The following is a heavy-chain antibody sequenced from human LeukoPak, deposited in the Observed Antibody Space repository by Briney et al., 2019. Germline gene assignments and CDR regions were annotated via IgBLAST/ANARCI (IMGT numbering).Heavy chain of an antibody. D-gene: IGHD5-12*01. CDR1: GYTFSSYG. J-gene: IGHJ5*02. Sequence: ASVKVSCKASGYTFSSYGITWVRQAPGQGLEWMGWINANNGNTNYAQKLQGRVTMTTDTSTSTAYMELRSLRSDDTAVYYCAGKGDDIVATIWRGNWFDPWGQGTLVTVSS. CDR3: AGKGDDIVATIWRGNWFDP. V-gene: IGHV1-18*04. CDR2: INANNGNT.